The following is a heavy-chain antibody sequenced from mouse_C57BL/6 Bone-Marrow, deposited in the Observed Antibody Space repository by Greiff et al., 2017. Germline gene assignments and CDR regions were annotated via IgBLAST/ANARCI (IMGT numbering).Heavy chain of an antibody. V-gene: IGHV1-7*01. CDR3: ARDRYYGSTLPPLGTAWFAY. D-gene: IGHD1-1*01. J-gene: IGHJ3*01. Sequence: QVQLQQSGAELAKPGASVKLSCKASGYTFTSYWMHWVKQRPGQGLEWIGYINPSSGYTKYNQKFKDKATLTADKSSSTAYMQLSSLTYEDSAGDYCARDRYYGSTLPPLGTAWFAYWGQGTLVTVSA. CDR2: INPSSGYT. CDR1: GYTFTSYW.